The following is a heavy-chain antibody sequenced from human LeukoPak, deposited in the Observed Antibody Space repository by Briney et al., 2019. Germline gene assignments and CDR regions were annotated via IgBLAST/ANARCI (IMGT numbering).Heavy chain of an antibody. D-gene: IGHD4-23*01. CDR1: GFIFSSYG. CDR3: ATDYGANSGGFDY. Sequence: GGSLRLSCAASGFIFSSYGMHWVRQAPGKGLEWVAFIRYAGSSKYYADSVKGRFTISRDNSKNTLYLQMNSLRAEDTAIYYCATDYGANSGGFDYWGQGTLVTVSS. V-gene: IGHV3-30*02. J-gene: IGHJ4*02. CDR2: IRYAGSSK.